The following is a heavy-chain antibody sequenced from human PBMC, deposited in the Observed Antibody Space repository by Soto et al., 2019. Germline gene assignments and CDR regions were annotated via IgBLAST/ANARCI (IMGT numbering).Heavy chain of an antibody. D-gene: IGHD4-17*01. CDR2: IIPIFGTA. J-gene: IGHJ6*02. CDR3: ATEIPVTTGFSGGYSYYGMDV. CDR1: GGTFSSYA. V-gene: IGHV1-69*01. Sequence: QVQLVQSGAEVKKPGSSVKVSCKASGGTFSSYAISWVRQAPGQGLEWMGGIIPIFGTANYAQKFQGRVTITADESTSTAYMELSSLRSEDTAVYYCATEIPVTTGFSGGYSYYGMDVWGQGTTVTVSS.